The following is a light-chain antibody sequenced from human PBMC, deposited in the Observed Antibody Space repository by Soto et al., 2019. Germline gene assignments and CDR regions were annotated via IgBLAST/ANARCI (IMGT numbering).Light chain of an antibody. CDR3: QQSHSPPRT. CDR2: GAS. Sequence: DIQMTQSPSSLSASVGDRVTITCRASESISNYVNWYQQKAGKVPKLLIYGASSLETGVPSRFSGSGSGTDFSLTISTLQAEDFATYYCQQSHSPPRTFGGGTKVELK. J-gene: IGKJ4*01. CDR1: ESISNY. V-gene: IGKV1-39*01.